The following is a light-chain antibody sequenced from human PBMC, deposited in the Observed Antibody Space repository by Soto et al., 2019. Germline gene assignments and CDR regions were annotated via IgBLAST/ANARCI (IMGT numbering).Light chain of an antibody. Sequence: QSALTQPDSVSGSPGESITISCTGTNTDIGGYNYVSRYQQHPGKAPKLVIYDVSSRPSGVSSRFSGSKSGYTASLTISGLQAEDDAHYYCSSYRTNPTLEVFGTGTKVTVL. CDR2: DVS. V-gene: IGLV2-14*03. CDR1: NTDIGGYNY. J-gene: IGLJ1*01. CDR3: SSYRTNPTLEV.